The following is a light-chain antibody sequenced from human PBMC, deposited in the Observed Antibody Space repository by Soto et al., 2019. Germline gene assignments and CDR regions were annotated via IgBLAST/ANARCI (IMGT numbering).Light chain of an antibody. V-gene: IGKV3-20*01. CDR2: GAS. Sequence: EIMLTQSPGTLSLSPGERATLSCRASQSVSSSFLAWYQQKPGQAPRLLIYGASIRATGIPDRFSGSGSGTDFTLTISRLEPEDFAMYLCQLYGTSVWTFGQGSKVEIK. CDR1: QSVSSSF. CDR3: QLYGTSVWT. J-gene: IGKJ1*01.